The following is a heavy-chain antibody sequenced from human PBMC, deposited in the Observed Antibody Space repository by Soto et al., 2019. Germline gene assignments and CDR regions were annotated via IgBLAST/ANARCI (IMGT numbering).Heavy chain of an antibody. V-gene: IGHV3-30*18. J-gene: IGHJ4*02. CDR3: AKPYYYDRSGYSPCFDS. D-gene: IGHD3-22*01. Sequence: LRLSFAASGFTFSSYGMHWVRQAPGKGLEWVAVISYDGSNKYYADSVKGRFTISRDNSKNTLYLQMNSLRAEDTAVYYCAKPYYYDRSGYSPCFDSWGQGTLVTVSS. CDR2: ISYDGSNK. CDR1: GFTFSSYG.